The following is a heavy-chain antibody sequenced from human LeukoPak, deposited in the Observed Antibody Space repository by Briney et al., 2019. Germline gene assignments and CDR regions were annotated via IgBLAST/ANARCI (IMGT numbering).Heavy chain of an antibody. V-gene: IGHV3-23*01. J-gene: IGHJ4*02. D-gene: IGHD4-17*01. Sequence: GGSLGLSCAASGFIFSAYAMSWVRQAPGQGLEWISVIGTGGETHYADSVRGRFTISRSNFKNTLYLQMNSLRAEDTAVYYCAKRVTVTTKYFDSWGQGTLVTVSS. CDR3: AKRVTVTTKYFDS. CDR1: GFIFSAYA. CDR2: IGTGGET.